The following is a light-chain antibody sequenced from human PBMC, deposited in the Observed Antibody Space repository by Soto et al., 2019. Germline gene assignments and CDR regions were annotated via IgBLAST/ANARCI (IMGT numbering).Light chain of an antibody. CDR1: QGIRND. J-gene: IGKJ1*01. V-gene: IGKV1-6*01. Sequence: IQITQPRSSLSCSGGDRGTVTGRAIQGIRNDLGWYQQKPGKAPKLLIHAASSLESGVPSRFSGSGSGTDFTFTISSLQPEDFATYYCLQDYSYPWTFGQRTKVDI. CDR3: LQDYSYPWT. CDR2: AAS.